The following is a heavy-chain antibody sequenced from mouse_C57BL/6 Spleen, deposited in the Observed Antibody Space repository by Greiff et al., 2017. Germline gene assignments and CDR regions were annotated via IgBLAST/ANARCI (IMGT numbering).Heavy chain of an antibody. V-gene: IGHV1-19*01. J-gene: IGHJ1*03. CDR1: GYTFTDYY. CDR2: INPYNGGT. CDR3: ARNWDEDWYFDV. Sequence: VHVKQSGPVLVKPGASVKMSCKASGYTFTDYYMNWVKQSHGKSLEWIGVINPYNGGTSYNQKFKGKATLTVDKSSSTAYMELNSLTSEDSAVYYCARNWDEDWYFDVWGTGTTVTVSS. D-gene: IGHD4-1*01.